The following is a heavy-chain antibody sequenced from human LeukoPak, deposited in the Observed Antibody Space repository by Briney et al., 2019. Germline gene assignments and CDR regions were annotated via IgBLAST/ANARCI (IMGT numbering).Heavy chain of an antibody. CDR1: GGSISSYY. D-gene: IGHD1-26*01. J-gene: IGHJ5*02. CDR3: AREVGGSQHWSRWFDP. CDR2: IYYSGST. Sequence: SETLSLTCTVSGGSISSYYWSWIRQPPGKGLEWIGYIYYSGSTNYNPFLKSRVTISVDTSKNQFSLKLSSVTAADTAVYYCAREVGGSQHWSRWFDPWGQGTLVTVSS. V-gene: IGHV4-59*01.